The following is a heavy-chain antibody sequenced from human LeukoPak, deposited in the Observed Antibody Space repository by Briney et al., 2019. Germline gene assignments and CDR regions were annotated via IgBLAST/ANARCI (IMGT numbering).Heavy chain of an antibody. CDR1: GFTFSDYY. J-gene: IGHJ4*02. CDR2: IKQDGSEK. CDR3: ARDIRWLDY. D-gene: IGHD3-3*01. Sequence: GGSLRLSCAASGFTFSDYYMSWVRQAPGKGLEWVANIKQDGSEKYYVDSVKGRFTISRDNAKNSLYLQMNSLRAEDTAVYYCARDIRWLDYWGQGTLVTVSS. V-gene: IGHV3-7*01.